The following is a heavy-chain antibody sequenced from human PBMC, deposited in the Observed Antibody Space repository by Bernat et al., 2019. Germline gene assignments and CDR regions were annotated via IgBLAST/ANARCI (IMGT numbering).Heavy chain of an antibody. CDR3: AREADFFKTSGAVDY. D-gene: IGHD3-10*01. Sequence: QVQLVESGGGVVQPGRSLRLSCAASGFIFSSYGMHWVRQAPGKGLEWVAGLWHDGSNQNYADSVKGRFTISRDNSRNTLYVQMNSLRAEDTAVYYCAREADFFKTSGAVDYWGQGDLDTVSS. V-gene: IGHV3-33*01. CDR1: GFIFSSYG. CDR2: LWHDGSNQ. J-gene: IGHJ4*02.